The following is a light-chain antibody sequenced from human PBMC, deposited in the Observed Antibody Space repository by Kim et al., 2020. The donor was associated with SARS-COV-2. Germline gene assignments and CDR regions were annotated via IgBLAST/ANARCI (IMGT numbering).Light chain of an antibody. CDR2: DVS. V-gene: IGLV2-14*03. CDR3: SSYTSSSTLYV. Sequence: QSITISCTGTSSDVGGYNYVSWYQQQPGKAPNLMIYDVSNRPSGVSNRFSGSKSGNTASLTISGLQAEDEADYYCSSYTSSSTLYVFGTGTKVTVL. CDR1: SSDVGGYNY. J-gene: IGLJ1*01.